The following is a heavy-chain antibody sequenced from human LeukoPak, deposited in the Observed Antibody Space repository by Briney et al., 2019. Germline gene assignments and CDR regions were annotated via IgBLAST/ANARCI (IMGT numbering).Heavy chain of an antibody. CDR3: ARGIGTSYESSRDAFDI. CDR1: AGSINSDDYY. V-gene: IGHV4-61*02. D-gene: IGHD3-22*01. Sequence: PSETLSLTCTVSAGSINSDDYYWSWIRQPAGKGLEWIGRIYSPGTNYNYNPSLKSRVTISIDTSKNQFSLELTSVTAGDTAVYYCARGIGTSYESSRDAFDIWGQGTMVTVSS. J-gene: IGHJ3*02. CDR2: IYSPGTN.